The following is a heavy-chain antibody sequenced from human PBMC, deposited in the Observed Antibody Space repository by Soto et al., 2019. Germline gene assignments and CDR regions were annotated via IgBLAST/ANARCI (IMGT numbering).Heavy chain of an antibody. Sequence: QVQLQESGPGLVKPSQTLSLTCTVSGSSISSGDYYWSWIRQPPGKGLEWIGYIYYSGSTYYNPSLKSRVTISVDTSKNQFSLKLSSVTAADTAVYYCARGLDYYDSSGTTASLELWGQGTLVTVSS. V-gene: IGHV4-30-4*01. CDR2: IYYSGST. CDR3: ARGLDYYDSSGTTASLEL. J-gene: IGHJ4*02. CDR1: GSSISSGDYY. D-gene: IGHD3-22*01.